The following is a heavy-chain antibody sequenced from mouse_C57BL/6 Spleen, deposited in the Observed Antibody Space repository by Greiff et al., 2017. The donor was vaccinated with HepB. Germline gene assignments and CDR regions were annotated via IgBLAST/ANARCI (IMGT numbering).Heavy chain of an antibody. V-gene: IGHV1-81*01. CDR2: IYPRSGNT. CDR3: AREGEYDAMDC. J-gene: IGHJ4*01. CDR1: GYTFTSYG. Sequence: VKLLESGAELARPGASVKLSCKASGYTFTSYGISWVKQRPGQGLEWIGEIYPRSGNTYYNEKFKGKATLTADKSSSTTYMELRSLTSEDSAGYVYAREGEYDAMDCWDQGTSDTVSS.